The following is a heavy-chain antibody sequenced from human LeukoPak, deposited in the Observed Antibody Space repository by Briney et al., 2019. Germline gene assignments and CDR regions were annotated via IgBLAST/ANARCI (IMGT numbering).Heavy chain of an antibody. CDR2: MNPNSGNT. V-gene: IGHV1-8*01. J-gene: IGHJ3*02. D-gene: IGHD3-16*02. Sequence: ASVKVSCKASGYTFTSYDINWVRQATGQGLEWMGWMNPNSGNTGYAQKFQGRITMTRNTSISTAYMELSSLRSEDTAVYYCARGFTTYDYVWGSYHFSHRFDIWGQGTMVTVSS. CDR3: ARGFTTYDYVWGSYHFSHRFDI. CDR1: GYTFTSYD.